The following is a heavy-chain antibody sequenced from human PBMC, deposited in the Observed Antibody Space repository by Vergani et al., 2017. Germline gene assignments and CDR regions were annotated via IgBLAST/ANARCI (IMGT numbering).Heavy chain of an antibody. CDR1: GYTFTGYY. D-gene: IGHD2-2*02. Sequence: QVQLVQSGAEVKKPGASVKVSCKASGYTFTGYYMHWVRQAPGQGLEWMGWINPNSGGTNYAQKFQGRVTVTRDTSISTAYMELSRLRSDDTAVYYCARGWGPPPAAIRGWFDPWGQGTLVTVSS. J-gene: IGHJ5*02. CDR2: INPNSGGT. CDR3: ARGWGPPPAAIRGWFDP. V-gene: IGHV1-2*02.